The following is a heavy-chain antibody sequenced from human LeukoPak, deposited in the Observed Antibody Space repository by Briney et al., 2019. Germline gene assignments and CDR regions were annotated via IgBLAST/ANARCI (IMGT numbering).Heavy chain of an antibody. Sequence: GGSLRLSCAASGFSFSDFGMHWIRQAPGKGLEWVTLIRSDGSSIYYADSVKGRFTISRDNSRNTLYLQMNSLRVEDTAVYYCAKDRDEYGNDCWGQGILVTV. V-gene: IGHV3-30*02. D-gene: IGHD4-11*01. CDR3: AKDRDEYGNDC. CDR2: IRSDGSSI. CDR1: GFSFSDFG. J-gene: IGHJ4*02.